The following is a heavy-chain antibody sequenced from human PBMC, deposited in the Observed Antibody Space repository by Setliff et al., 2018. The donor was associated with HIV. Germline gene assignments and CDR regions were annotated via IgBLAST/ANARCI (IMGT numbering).Heavy chain of an antibody. CDR1: GFTFTNAW. D-gene: IGHD2-2*01. V-gene: IGHV3-15*01. CDR3: TTDPGWGEQLLSNYYSIDY. Sequence: GGSLRLSCAASGFTFTNAWMSWVRQAPGKGLEWVGRIKSKTDGETEDYAAPVKGRFTISRDDSRSTLYLQMNSLITEDTAVYYCTTDPGWGEQLLSNYYSIDYWGQGTLVTVSS. CDR2: IKSKTDGETE. J-gene: IGHJ4*02.